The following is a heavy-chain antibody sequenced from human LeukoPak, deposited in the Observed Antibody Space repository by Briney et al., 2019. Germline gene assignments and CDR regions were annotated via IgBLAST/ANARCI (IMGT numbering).Heavy chain of an antibody. V-gene: IGHV4-59*08. D-gene: IGHD5-24*01. Sequence: SETLSLTCTVSGGSISSYYWSWIRQPPGKGLEWIGYIYYSGSTKYNPSLKSRVTISVDTSKNQFSLKLSSVTAADAAVYYCARRDGYNSYYFDYWGQGTLGTVSS. CDR1: GGSISSYY. CDR3: ARRDGYNSYYFDY. CDR2: IYYSGST. J-gene: IGHJ4*02.